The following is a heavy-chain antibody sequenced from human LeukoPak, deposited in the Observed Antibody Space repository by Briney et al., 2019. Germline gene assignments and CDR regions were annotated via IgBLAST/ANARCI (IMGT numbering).Heavy chain of an antibody. J-gene: IGHJ4*02. CDR3: GRDPDYGDPY. Sequence: GGSLRLSCSASGFSFSDSYMSWFRLSPEKGLEWIAYITSSGTTTGYADSVKGRFTISRVNAKNALYLQMNSLRPEDTAVYYCGRDPDYGDPYWGQGTLVTVSS. CDR2: ITSSGTTT. D-gene: IGHD4/OR15-4a*01. CDR1: GFSFSDSY. V-gene: IGHV3-11*01.